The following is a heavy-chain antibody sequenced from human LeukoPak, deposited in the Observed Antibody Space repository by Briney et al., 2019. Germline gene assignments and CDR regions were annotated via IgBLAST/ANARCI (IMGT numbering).Heavy chain of an antibody. CDR3: ARGKYSSGWFDY. CDR1: GFTFSSYS. D-gene: IGHD6-19*01. V-gene: IGHV3-21*01. J-gene: IGHJ4*02. Sequence: GGSLRLSCAASGFTFSSYSMSWVPPAPGKGREWVSSITTSSTYISYADSVKGRFTISRDNAKNSLYLQMNSLRAEDTAVYYCARGKYSSGWFDYWGQGTLVTVSS. CDR2: ITTSSTYI.